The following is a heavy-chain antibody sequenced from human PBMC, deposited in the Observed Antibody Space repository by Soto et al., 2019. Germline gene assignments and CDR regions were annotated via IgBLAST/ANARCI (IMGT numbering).Heavy chain of an antibody. V-gene: IGHV1-18*04. Sequence: ASVKVSCKASGYTFTSYGISWVRQAPGQGLEWMGWISAYNGNTNYAQKLQGRVTMTTDTSTSTAYMELRSLRSDDTAVYYCAREGYGSGSYLPYYYCGMDVWGQGTTVTVSS. CDR2: ISAYNGNT. J-gene: IGHJ6*02. D-gene: IGHD3-10*01. CDR1: GYTFTSYG. CDR3: AREGYGSGSYLPYYYCGMDV.